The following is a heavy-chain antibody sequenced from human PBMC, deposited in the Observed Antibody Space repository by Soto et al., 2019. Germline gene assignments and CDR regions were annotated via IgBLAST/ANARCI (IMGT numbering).Heavy chain of an antibody. Sequence: PGESLKISCAASGFSFSTYTMDWVRQAPGKGLEWVASIRSSRSNIFYADLVKGQFTISRDKARNSLYLQMDSLRVEDTAVYFCSRGGAACSIDPREYDYWGQGTLVTVSS. CDR3: SRGGAACSIDPREYDY. CDR2: IRSSRSNI. D-gene: IGHD2-15*01. V-gene: IGHV3-21*01. J-gene: IGHJ4*02. CDR1: GFSFSTYT.